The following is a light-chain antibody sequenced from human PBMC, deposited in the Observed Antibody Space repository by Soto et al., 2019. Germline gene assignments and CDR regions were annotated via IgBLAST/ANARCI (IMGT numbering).Light chain of an antibody. CDR3: HQRSNWPRT. CDR1: QSVGSN. CDR2: DAS. Sequence: EIVMTQSPLTLSASPGERAIFSCRASQSVGSNIAWYQQKPGQSPRLLVYDASNRATGIPARFSGSGSGTDFTLTISSLEAEDSAVYYCHQRSNWPRTFGGGTKVDIK. V-gene: IGKV3-11*01. J-gene: IGKJ4*01.